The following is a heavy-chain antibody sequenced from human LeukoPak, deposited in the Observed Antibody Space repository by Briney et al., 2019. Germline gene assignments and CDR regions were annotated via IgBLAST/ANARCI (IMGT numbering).Heavy chain of an antibody. CDR2: INAGNGNT. CDR3: AKVKVGFGEMAYFDY. CDR1: GYTFTSYY. Sequence: ASVKVSCKASGYTFTSYYMHWVRQAPGQRLEWMGWINAGNGNTKYSQKFQGRVTITRDTSASTAYMELSSLRSEDTAVYYCAKVKVGFGEMAYFDYWGQGTLVTVSS. D-gene: IGHD3-10*01. V-gene: IGHV1-3*01. J-gene: IGHJ4*02.